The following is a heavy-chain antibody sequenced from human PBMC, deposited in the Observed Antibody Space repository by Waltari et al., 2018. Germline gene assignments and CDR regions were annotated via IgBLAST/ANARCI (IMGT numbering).Heavy chain of an antibody. CDR2: MSGGGGST. CDR3: AKTLSDPSVGGLDV. V-gene: IGHV3-23*04. D-gene: IGHD1-26*01. Sequence: EVQLVESGGGLVQPGGSLRLSCEAYGFTFGRSAMTWVRQVPGKGLEWLSAMSGGGGSTYYADSVQGRFIISRDPSKNTLFLQLNSLRVEDTAVYFCAKTLSDPSVGGLDVWGQGTPVTVSS. J-gene: IGHJ6*02. CDR1: GFTFGRSA.